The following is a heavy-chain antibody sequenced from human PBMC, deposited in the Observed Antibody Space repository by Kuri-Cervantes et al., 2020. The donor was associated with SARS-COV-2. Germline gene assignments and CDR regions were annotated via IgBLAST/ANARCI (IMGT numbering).Heavy chain of an antibody. CDR2: MNPNSGNT. CDR1: VYTFTSYD. CDR3: ARRFYGSSWYNYYYHGMDV. Sequence: ASVKVSCKASVYTFTSYDINWVRQATGQGLEWMGWMNPNSGNTGYAQKFQGRGTMTRNTSISTAYMGLGSLRSEDTAVYYCARRFYGSSWYNYYYHGMDVWGQGTTVTVSS. J-gene: IGHJ6*01. D-gene: IGHD6-13*01. V-gene: IGHV1-8*01.